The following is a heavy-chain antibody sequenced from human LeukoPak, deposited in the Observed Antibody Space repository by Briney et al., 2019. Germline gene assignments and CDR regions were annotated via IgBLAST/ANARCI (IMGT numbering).Heavy chain of an antibody. D-gene: IGHD5-12*01. CDR1: GFTFSTYS. Sequence: PGGSLRLSCAASGFTFSTYSMNWVRQAPGKGLEWVSYISTSSSAIYYADSVKGRFTISRDNAKNSLYLQVNSLRAEDTAVYYCARDWTYSAYDSLAFDIWGQGTMVTVSS. CDR3: ARDWTYSAYDSLAFDI. V-gene: IGHV3-48*01. CDR2: ISTSSSAI. J-gene: IGHJ3*02.